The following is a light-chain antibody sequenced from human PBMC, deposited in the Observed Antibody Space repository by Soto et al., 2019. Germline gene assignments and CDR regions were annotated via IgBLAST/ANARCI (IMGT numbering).Light chain of an antibody. CDR3: QQRSNWPFT. CDR2: DAS. J-gene: IGKJ5*01. V-gene: IGKV3-11*01. CDR1: QSVSSY. Sequence: EIVLTQSPATLSLSPGERATLSCRASQSVSSYLAWYQQKPGQAPRLLVYDASNRATGIPSRFSGSGSGTVSTLTISGLEPEDFAVYYCQQRSNWPFTFGQGTRLEI.